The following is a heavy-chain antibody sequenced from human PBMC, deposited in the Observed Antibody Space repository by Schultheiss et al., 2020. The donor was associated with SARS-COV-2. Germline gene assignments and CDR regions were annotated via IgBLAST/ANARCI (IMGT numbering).Heavy chain of an antibody. D-gene: IGHD5-18*01. CDR1: GYTFTGYY. V-gene: IGHV1-2*02. CDR3: ARDPYPGGYSYGHDY. CDR2: INPNSGGT. J-gene: IGHJ4*02. Sequence: ASVKVSCKASGYTFTGYYMHWVRQAPGQGLEWMGWINPNSGGTNYAQKFQGRVTMTRDTSISTAYMELSRLRSDDTAVYYCARDPYPGGYSYGHDYWGQGTLVTGLL.